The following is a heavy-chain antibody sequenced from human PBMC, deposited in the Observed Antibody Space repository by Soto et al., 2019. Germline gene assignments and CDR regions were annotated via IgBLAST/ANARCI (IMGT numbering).Heavy chain of an antibody. CDR1: GGSINNDDYY. Sequence: ETLSLTCTVSGGSINNDDYYWSWIRQPPGKGLEWIGSIYFSGSTYYTPSLKSRVTISIDVSKSQFSLNLNSVTAADTAFYYCARQDSKVEAPTHFGYWGQGTLVTVSS. D-gene: IGHD1-26*01. CDR2: IYFSGST. CDR3: ARQDSKVEAPTHFGY. J-gene: IGHJ4*02. V-gene: IGHV4-39*01.